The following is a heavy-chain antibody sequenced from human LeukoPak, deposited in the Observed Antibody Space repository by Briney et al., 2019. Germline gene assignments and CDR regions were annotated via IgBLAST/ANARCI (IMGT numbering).Heavy chain of an antibody. D-gene: IGHD5-12*01. CDR1: GGSISSSSYY. V-gene: IGHV4-61*01. CDR2: IYYSGST. Sequence: KSSETLSLTCTVSGGSISSSSYYWSWIRQPPGKGLEWIGYIYYSGSTNYNPSLKSRVTISVDTSKNQFSLKLSSVTAADTAVYYCARHQWLRLRGVLAGFWFDPWGQGTLVTVSS. CDR3: ARHQWLRLRGVLAGFWFDP. J-gene: IGHJ5*02.